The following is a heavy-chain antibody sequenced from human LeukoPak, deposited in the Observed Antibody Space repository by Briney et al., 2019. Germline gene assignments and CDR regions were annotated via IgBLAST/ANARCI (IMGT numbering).Heavy chain of an antibody. V-gene: IGHV4-39*01. D-gene: IGHD1-26*01. CDR2: IHYSGST. CDR1: GGSISSSSY. CDR3: ARHAIYSGDYSYWFDP. Sequence: PSETLSLTCTVSGGSISSSSYWGWIRQPPGKGLEWIGNIHYSGSTDYNPSLRSRVTISVDTSKNQISLKMSSVTAADTAVYYCARHAIYSGDYSYWFDPWGLGTLVTVSS. J-gene: IGHJ5*02.